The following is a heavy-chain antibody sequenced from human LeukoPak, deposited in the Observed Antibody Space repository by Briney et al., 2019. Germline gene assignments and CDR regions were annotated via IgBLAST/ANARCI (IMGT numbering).Heavy chain of an antibody. V-gene: IGHV4-59*12. CDR2: IYYSGST. J-gene: IGHJ4*02. CDR3: ASRAYYKYYYDY. D-gene: IGHD3-10*01. Sequence: SETLSLTCTVSGGSISSNYWSWIRQPPGKGLERIGYIYYSGSTDYNPSLKSRVTISLDTSKKQFSLRLSSVTAADTAVYFCASRAYYKYYYDYWGQGTPVTVSS. CDR1: GGSISSNY.